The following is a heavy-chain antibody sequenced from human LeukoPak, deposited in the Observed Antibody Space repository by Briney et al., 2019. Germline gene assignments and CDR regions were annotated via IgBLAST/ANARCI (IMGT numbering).Heavy chain of an antibody. V-gene: IGHV1-3*01. D-gene: IGHD3-10*01. Sequence: ASVKVSCKASGYTFTSYATHWVRQAPGQRLEWMGWINAGNGNTKYSQKFQGRVTITRDTSASTAYMELSSLRSEDTAVYYCARDTTRGVIDGGMDYWGQGTLVTVSS. CDR1: GYTFTSYA. J-gene: IGHJ4*02. CDR2: INAGNGNT. CDR3: ARDTTRGVIDGGMDY.